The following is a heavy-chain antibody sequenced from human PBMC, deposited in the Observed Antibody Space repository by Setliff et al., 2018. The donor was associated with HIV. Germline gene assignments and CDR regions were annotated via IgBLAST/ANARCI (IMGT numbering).Heavy chain of an antibody. J-gene: IGHJ6*03. CDR2: IRYDGNKI. D-gene: IGHD3-3*01. Sequence: GGSLRLSCVASGYTFDSYGMHWVRQAPGKGLEWVAVIRYDGNKIDYGDSVKGRFTISRDNSERTVYLEMNGVRVEDTAVYYCLKGVVATFFYYMDVWGKGTTVTVSS. CDR3: LKGVVATFFYYMDV. CDR1: GYTFDSYG. V-gene: IGHV3-33*06.